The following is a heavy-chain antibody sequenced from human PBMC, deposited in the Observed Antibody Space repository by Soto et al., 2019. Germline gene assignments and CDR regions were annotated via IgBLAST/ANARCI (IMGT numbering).Heavy chain of an antibody. CDR1: GFTFSSYG. CDR2: IWYDGSNK. V-gene: IGHV3-33*01. D-gene: IGHD3-22*01. Sequence: QVQLVESGGGVVQPGRSLRLSCAASGFTFSSYGMHWVRQAPGKGLEWVAVIWYDGSNKYYADSVKGRFTISRDNSKNTLYLQMNGLRAEDTAVYYCARDRARYYYDSSGYYPCYWGQGTLVTVSS. J-gene: IGHJ4*02. CDR3: ARDRARYYYDSSGYYPCY.